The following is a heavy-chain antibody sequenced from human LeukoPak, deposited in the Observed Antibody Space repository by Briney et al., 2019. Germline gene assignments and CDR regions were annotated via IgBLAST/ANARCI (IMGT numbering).Heavy chain of an antibody. CDR3: AKDRSPFEY. V-gene: IGHV3-23*01. Sequence: PGGSLRLSCAASGFTFSSYAMSWVRQAPGKGLEWVSAISSSGDRKYYADSVKGRFTISRDNSKNTLYLQMNSLRAEDTAVYFCAKDRSPFEYWGQGTLVTVSS. J-gene: IGHJ4*02. CDR1: GFTFSSYA. CDR2: ISSSGDRK.